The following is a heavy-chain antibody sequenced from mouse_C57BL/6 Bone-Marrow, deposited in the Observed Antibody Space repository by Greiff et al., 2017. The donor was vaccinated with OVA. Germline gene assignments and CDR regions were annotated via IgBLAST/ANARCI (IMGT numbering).Heavy chain of an antibody. Sequence: VQLQQSGPELVKPGASVKMSCKASGYTFTDYNMHWVKQSHGKSLEWIGYINPNNGGTSYNQKFKGKATLTVNKSSSTAYMELRSLTSEDSAVYYCARHYDYDEGWYFDVWGTGTTVTVSS. V-gene: IGHV1-22*01. D-gene: IGHD2-4*01. CDR2: INPNNGGT. CDR3: ARHYDYDEGWYFDV. CDR1: GYTFTDYN. J-gene: IGHJ1*03.